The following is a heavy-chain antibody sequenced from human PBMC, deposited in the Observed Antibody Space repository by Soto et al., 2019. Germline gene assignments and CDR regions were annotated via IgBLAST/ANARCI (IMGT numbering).Heavy chain of an antibody. D-gene: IGHD4-17*01. CDR1: GGSISSGRDY. CDR3: ARHLDSGGNVYFDY. V-gene: IGHV4-31*03. CDR2: IYYSGTT. Sequence: QVQLQESGPGLVKPSQTLSLTCTVSGGSISSGRDYWSWIRQHPGKGLEWIGYIYYSGTTYYNPSLKSRVTISVDTSKNQFSLKLSSVTAADTAVYYYARHLDSGGNVYFDYWGQGTLVTVSS. J-gene: IGHJ4*02.